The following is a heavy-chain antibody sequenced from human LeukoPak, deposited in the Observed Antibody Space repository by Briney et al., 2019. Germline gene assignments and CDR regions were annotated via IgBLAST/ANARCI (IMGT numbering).Heavy chain of an antibody. J-gene: IGHJ4*02. Sequence: PSETLSLTCTVSGGTISSYYWNWIRQPPGKGLEWIGYIHSSGSTKYNPPLKSRVTISVDTSKNQFSLKLSSVTAADRAVYYCARWYSSGWAFDYWGQGTLVTVSS. CDR2: IHSSGST. CDR1: GGTISSYY. V-gene: IGHV4-59*08. CDR3: ARWYSSGWAFDY. D-gene: IGHD6-19*01.